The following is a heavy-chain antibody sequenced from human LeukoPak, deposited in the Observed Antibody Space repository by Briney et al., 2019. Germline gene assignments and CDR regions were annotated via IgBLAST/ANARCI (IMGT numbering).Heavy chain of an antibody. CDR3: ARGTGDIVVVVAATHFDY. CDR1: GGSFSGYY. CDR2: INHSGST. Sequence: PSETLSLTCAVYGGSFSGYYWSWIRQPPGKGLEWIGEINHSGSTNHNPSLKSRVTISVDTSKNQFSLKLSSVTAADTAVYYCARGTGDIVVVVAATHFDYWGQGTLVTVSS. D-gene: IGHD2-15*01. V-gene: IGHV4-34*01. J-gene: IGHJ4*02.